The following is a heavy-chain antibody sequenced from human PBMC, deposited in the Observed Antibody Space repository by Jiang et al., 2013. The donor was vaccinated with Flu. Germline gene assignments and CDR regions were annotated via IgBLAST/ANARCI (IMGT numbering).Heavy chain of an antibody. CDR2: ISGSGGST. CDR3: AKVKYCSGGSCYHLYGMDV. V-gene: IGHV3-23*01. J-gene: IGHJ6*02. Sequence: SAISGSGGSTYYADSVKGRFTISRDNSKNTLYLQMNSLRAEDTAVYYCAKVKYCSGGSCYHLYGMDVWGQGTTVTVSS. D-gene: IGHD2-15*01.